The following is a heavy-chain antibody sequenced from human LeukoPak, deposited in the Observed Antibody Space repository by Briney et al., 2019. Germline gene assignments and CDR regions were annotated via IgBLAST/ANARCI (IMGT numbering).Heavy chain of an antibody. Sequence: GGSLRLSCSASRSTFSRYAMTWVRQAPGKGLEWVSSVSGSGGSTYYRDSVKGRFTISRDNSQNTVYLQMNSLRVEDTAVYYCAKDNQYSGYDGRDYWGQGTLVIVSS. V-gene: IGHV3-23*01. D-gene: IGHD5-12*01. CDR1: RSTFSRYA. J-gene: IGHJ4*02. CDR2: VSGSGGST. CDR3: AKDNQYSGYDGRDY.